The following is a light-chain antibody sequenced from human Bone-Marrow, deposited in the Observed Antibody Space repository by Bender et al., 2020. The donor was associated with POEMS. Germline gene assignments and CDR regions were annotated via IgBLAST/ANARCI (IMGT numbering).Light chain of an antibody. Sequence: QSALTQPASVSGSPGQSITISCTGTSSDVGGYNHVSWYQQHPGKVHKVLIYDVSNRPSGVSNRFSGSKSGNSAFLTISGLQAEDEADYYCSSYTTTNTRYVFGGGTKVTVL. CDR1: SSDVGGYNH. CDR3: SSYTTTNTRYV. CDR2: DVS. J-gene: IGLJ1*01. V-gene: IGLV2-14*03.